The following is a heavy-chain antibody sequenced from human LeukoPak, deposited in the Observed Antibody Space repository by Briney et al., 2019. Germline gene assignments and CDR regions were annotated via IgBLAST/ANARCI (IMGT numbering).Heavy chain of an antibody. CDR3: GKWSHQVVNYYYYGVVV. J-gene: IGHJ6*02. CDR1: VFTFSNCL. CDR2: ISGSGGST. V-gene: IGHV3-23*01. Sequence: GGSLRLSRAASVFTFSNCLMSWVRQAPGKGLEWVSTISGSGGSTYYADSLEGRFTICRDNSKNTLYLQMNSLRGEDTAVYYCGKWSHQVVNYYYYGVVVWGQGTNVTVSS. D-gene: IGHD4-23*01.